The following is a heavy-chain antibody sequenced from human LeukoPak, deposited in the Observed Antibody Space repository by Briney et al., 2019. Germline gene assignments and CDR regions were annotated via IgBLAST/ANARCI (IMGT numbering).Heavy chain of an antibody. Sequence: GASVKVSCKASGGTFISYAISWVRQAPGQGLEWMGGIIPIFGTANYAQKFQGRVTITRDTSASTAYMELSSLRSEDTAVYYCARDLPWGDSSGRGDYWGQGTLVTVSS. J-gene: IGHJ4*02. CDR1: GGTFISYA. D-gene: IGHD3-22*01. CDR3: ARDLPWGDSSGRGDY. CDR2: IIPIFGTA. V-gene: IGHV1-69*05.